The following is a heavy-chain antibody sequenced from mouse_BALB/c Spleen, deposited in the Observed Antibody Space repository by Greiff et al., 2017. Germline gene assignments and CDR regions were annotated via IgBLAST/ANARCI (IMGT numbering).Heavy chain of an antibody. CDR3: ARSGNYGNY. V-gene: IGHV1S132*01. J-gene: IGHJ2*01. Sequence: VQLQQSGAELVRPGSSVKISCKASGYAFSSYWIQWVKQRPGQGLGWIGEIFPGTGTTYYNEKFKGKATLTIDTSSSTAYMQLSSLTSEDSAVYFCARSGNYGNYWGQGTTLTVSS. CDR1: GYAFSSYW. D-gene: IGHD2-1*01. CDR2: IFPGTGTT.